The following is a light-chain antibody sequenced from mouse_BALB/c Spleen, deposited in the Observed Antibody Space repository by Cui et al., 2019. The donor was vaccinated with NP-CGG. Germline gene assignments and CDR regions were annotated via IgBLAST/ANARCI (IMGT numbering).Light chain of an antibody. Sequence: QAGLTQESALTTSPGETVTLTCRSSTGAVTANNFANWVQEKPDHLFTGLIGGTNNRTPGVPARFSGSLIGDKAALTITGAQTEDEAIYFCALWYSNHWVFGGGTKLTVL. CDR1: TGAVTANNF. CDR2: GTN. V-gene: IGLV1*01. J-gene: IGLJ1*01. CDR3: ALWYSNHWV.